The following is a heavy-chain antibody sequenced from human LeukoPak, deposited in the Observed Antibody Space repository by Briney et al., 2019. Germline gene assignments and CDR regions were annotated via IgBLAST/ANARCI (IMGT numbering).Heavy chain of an antibody. J-gene: IGHJ4*02. CDR1: GDSVSSDSAA. CDR2: TYFRPKWYY. V-gene: IGHV6-1*01. D-gene: IGHD3-16*01. CDR3: ARDPVGGSTVFDS. Sequence: KASQTLSLTCAISGDSVSSDSAAWNWIRQSPSRGLEWLARTYFRPKWYYDYALAVKGRITINPDTSKNQFSLQLNSVTPEDTAVYFCARDPVGGSTVFDSWGQGTLVTVSS.